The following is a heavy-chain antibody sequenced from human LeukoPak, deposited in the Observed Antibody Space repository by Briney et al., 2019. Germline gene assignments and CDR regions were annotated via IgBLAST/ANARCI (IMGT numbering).Heavy chain of an antibody. CDR1: GFTFTKYW. V-gene: IGHV3-30*02. J-gene: IGHJ6*03. CDR2: IRYDGSNK. CDR3: AKDLIAVAGIYYYMDV. Sequence: GGSLRLSCAASGFTFTKYWMTWVRQAPGKGLEWVAFIRYDGSNKYYADSVKGRFTISRDNSKNTLYLQMNSLRGEDTAVYYCAKDLIAVAGIYYYMDVWGKGTTVTVSS. D-gene: IGHD6-19*01.